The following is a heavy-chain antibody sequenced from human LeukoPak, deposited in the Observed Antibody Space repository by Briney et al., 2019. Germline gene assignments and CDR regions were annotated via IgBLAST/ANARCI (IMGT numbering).Heavy chain of an antibody. Sequence: PGGSLRLSCAASGFTFSSYSMNWVRQAPGKGLEWVSSISSSSSYIYYADSVKGRFTISRDNAKNSLYLQMNSLRAEDTAVYYCARFPPTGDYVAPFDYWGQGTLVTVSS. J-gene: IGHJ4*02. CDR3: ARFPPTGDYVAPFDY. D-gene: IGHD4-17*01. CDR2: ISSSSSYI. CDR1: GFTFSSYS. V-gene: IGHV3-21*01.